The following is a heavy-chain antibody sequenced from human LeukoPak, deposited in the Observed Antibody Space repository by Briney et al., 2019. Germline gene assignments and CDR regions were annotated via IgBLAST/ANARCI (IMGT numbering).Heavy chain of an antibody. Sequence: GGSLRLSCTASGFTFNNYGMNWVRLAPGKGLEWVSSITPSSSYVYYADSVKGRFTISRDNAKNALYLQMNSLRAEDTAVYYCAKDLHYGSADYWGQGTLVTVSS. J-gene: IGHJ4*02. V-gene: IGHV3-21*01. CDR3: AKDLHYGSADY. CDR1: GFTFNNYG. CDR2: ITPSSSYV. D-gene: IGHD3-10*01.